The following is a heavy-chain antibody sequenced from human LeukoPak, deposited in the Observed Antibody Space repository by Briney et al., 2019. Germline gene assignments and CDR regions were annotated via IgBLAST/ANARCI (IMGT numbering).Heavy chain of an antibody. V-gene: IGHV5-51*01. Sequence: PGESLKISCKGSGYSFTSYWIGWVRQMPGKGLEWMGIIYPGDSDTRYSPSFQGQVTISADKSISTAYLQWSSLKASDTAMYYCARRYYYDGSGSYAFDIWGQGTMVTVSS. J-gene: IGHJ3*02. CDR1: GYSFTSYW. D-gene: IGHD3-22*01. CDR3: ARRYYYDGSGSYAFDI. CDR2: IYPGDSDT.